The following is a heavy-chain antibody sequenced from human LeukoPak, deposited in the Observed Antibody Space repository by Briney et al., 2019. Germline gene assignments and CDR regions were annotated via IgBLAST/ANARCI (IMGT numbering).Heavy chain of an antibody. V-gene: IGHV1-69*01. J-gene: IGHJ4*02. CDR1: GGTFSSYA. CDR2: IIPIFGTA. Sequence: SVKVSCKASGGTFSSYAISWVRQAPGQGLEWMGGIIPIFGTANYAQKFQGRVTITADESTSTAYMELSSLRSEDTAVYYCARDLGKMATIRFDYWGQGTLVTVSS. CDR3: ARDLGKMATIRFDY. D-gene: IGHD5-24*01.